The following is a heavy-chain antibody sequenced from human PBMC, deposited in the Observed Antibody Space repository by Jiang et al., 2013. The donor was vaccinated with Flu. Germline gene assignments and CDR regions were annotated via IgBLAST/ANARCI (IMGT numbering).Heavy chain of an antibody. D-gene: IGHD3-3*01. CDR2: IYHRGTT. CDR1: GGAINSHY. V-gene: IGHV4-59*11. CDR3: ARSMSSFGAVIRKGVEWFDP. Sequence: PGLVKPSETLSLTCTVSGGAINSHYWSWIRQPPGKGLEWIGEIYHRGTTNYKSSLKSRLTISVDTSKNQLFLKLSSVTPADTAVYYCARSMSSFGAVIRKGVEWFDPWGQGTLVIVSS. J-gene: IGHJ5*02.